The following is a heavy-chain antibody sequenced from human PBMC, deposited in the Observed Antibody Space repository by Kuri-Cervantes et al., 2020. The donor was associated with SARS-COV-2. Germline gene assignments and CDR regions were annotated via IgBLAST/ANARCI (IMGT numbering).Heavy chain of an antibody. D-gene: IGHD4-17*01. V-gene: IGHV4-59*11. CDR2: IYYSGSN. CDR3: ARVVLSRLTTVTNYYYYYYYMDV. J-gene: IGHJ6*03. CDR1: GGSISSHY. Sequence: GSLRLSCTVSGGSISSHYWNWIRQPPRKGLEWIGYIYYSGSNNYNPSLKSRVTISLDTSKNQFSLKLSSVTDADTAVYYCARVVLSRLTTVTNYYYYYYYMDVWGKGTTVTVSS.